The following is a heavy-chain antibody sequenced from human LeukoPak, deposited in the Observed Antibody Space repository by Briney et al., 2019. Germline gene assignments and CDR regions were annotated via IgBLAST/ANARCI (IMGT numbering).Heavy chain of an antibody. CDR1: GGSISDNY. CDR2: AYYSGHT. D-gene: IGHD3-3*01. J-gene: IGHJ5*02. CDR3: ARVWDITIFGVVIVGFDP. V-gene: IGHV4-59*01. Sequence: PSETLSLTCTVSGGSISDNYWSWIRQPPGKGLEWIGYAYYSGHTNYNPSLKSRVTISVDTSKNQFSLKLSSVTAADTAVYYCARVWDITIFGVVIVGFDPWGQGTLVTASS.